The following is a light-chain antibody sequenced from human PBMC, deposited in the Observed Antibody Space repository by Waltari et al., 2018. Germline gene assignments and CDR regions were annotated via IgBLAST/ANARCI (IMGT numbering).Light chain of an antibody. V-gene: IGKV3-15*01. J-gene: IGKJ4*01. Sequence: EIVMTQSPATLSVSPGEGATLSCRASQSINTNLAWYQQKPGQPPRLLIFGASTRATVIPDRFSGSGSGTEFTLTISSLQSEDFAAYFCQHYNNWPLTFGGGTKVEIK. CDR2: GAS. CDR1: QSINTN. CDR3: QHYNNWPLT.